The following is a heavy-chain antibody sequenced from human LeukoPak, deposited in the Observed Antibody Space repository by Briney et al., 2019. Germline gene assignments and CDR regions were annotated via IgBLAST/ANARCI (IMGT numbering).Heavy chain of an antibody. CDR3: ARGRKTIFGVVIISSYFDY. CDR2: INHSGST. D-gene: IGHD3-3*01. V-gene: IGHV4-34*01. CDR1: GGSFSGYY. Sequence: SETLSLTCAVYGGSFSGYYWSWIRQPPGKGLEWIGEINHSGSTNYNPSLKSRVTTSVDTSKNRSSLKLSSVTAADTAVYYCARGRKTIFGVVIISSYFDYWGQGTLVTVSS. J-gene: IGHJ4*02.